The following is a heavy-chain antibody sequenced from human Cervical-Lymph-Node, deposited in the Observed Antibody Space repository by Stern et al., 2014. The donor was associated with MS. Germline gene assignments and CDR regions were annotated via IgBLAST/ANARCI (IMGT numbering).Heavy chain of an antibody. J-gene: IGHJ6*02. CDR2: MYATGGS. Sequence: QLQLQESGPRLVKPSQTLSLTCTVSGGSIRSGGFYCTWVRQPAGKGPECIGRMYATGGSTYNPSLQSRATIAVDTAKTQFSLTLRSVTAADTAIYYCVRDHDYYGMDVWGQGTTVTVSS. CDR3: VRDHDYYGMDV. V-gene: IGHV4-61*02. CDR1: GGSIRSGGFY.